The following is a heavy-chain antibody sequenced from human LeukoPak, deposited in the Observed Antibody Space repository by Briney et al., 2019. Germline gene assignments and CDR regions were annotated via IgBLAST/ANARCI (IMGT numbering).Heavy chain of an antibody. J-gene: IGHJ3*02. D-gene: IGHD5-18*01. CDR1: GGTFSSYA. Sequence: SVKVSCKASGGTFSSYAISWVRQAPGQGLEWMGRIIPIFGTANYAQKFQGRVTITTDESTSTAYMELSSLRSEDTAVYYCARVDTAMVTSDDAFDIWGQGTMVTVSS. CDR3: ARVDTAMVTSDDAFDI. V-gene: IGHV1-69*05. CDR2: IIPIFGTA.